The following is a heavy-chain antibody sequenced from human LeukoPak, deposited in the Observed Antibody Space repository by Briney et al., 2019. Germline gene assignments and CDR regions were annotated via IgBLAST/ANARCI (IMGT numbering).Heavy chain of an antibody. V-gene: IGHV3-23*01. J-gene: IGHJ4*02. D-gene: IGHD3-10*01. CDR3: AKDLVPHYYGSGSYPSLDY. Sequence: GGSLRLSCAASGFTFSSYNMNWVRQAPGKGLEWVSAISGSGGSTYYADSVKGRFTISRDNSKNTLYLQMNSLRAEDTAVYYCAKDLVPHYYGSGSYPSLDYWGQGTLVTVSS. CDR2: ISGSGGST. CDR1: GFTFSSYN.